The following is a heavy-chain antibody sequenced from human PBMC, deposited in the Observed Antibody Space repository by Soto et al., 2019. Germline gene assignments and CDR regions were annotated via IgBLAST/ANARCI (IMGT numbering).Heavy chain of an antibody. V-gene: IGHV3-33*01. Sequence: QVQLVESGGGVVQPGRSLRLSCAASGFTFSSYGMHWVRQAPGKGLEWVAVIWYDGSNKYYADSVKGQFTISRDNSKNTLYLQMNSLRAEDTAVYYCARERVGDYFPGAFDIWGQGTMVTVSS. CDR3: ARERVGDYFPGAFDI. CDR1: GFTFSSYG. J-gene: IGHJ3*02. CDR2: IWYDGSNK. D-gene: IGHD4-17*01.